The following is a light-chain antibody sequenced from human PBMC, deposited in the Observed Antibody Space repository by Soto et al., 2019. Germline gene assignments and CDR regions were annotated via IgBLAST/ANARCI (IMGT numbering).Light chain of an antibody. V-gene: IGKV1-5*01. J-gene: IGKJ1*01. CDR3: QEYETLLGT. CDR1: QSVSGW. CDR2: DAS. Sequence: QRTQTQYTLAASVADTGPVTCRASQSVSGWLAWYQQIPGEAPKLLIYDASALPRGVPSRFSGSGSGTKFTLTIAILQPDDFATYYCQEYETLLGTFG.